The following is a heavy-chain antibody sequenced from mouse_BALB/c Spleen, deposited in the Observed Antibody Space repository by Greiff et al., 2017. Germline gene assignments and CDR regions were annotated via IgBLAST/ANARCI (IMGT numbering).Heavy chain of an antibody. CDR2: IYPGDGDT. CDR1: GYTFTSYW. J-gene: IGHJ3*01. V-gene: IGHV1-87*01. Sequence: VQLHQSGAELARPGASVKLSCKASGYTFTSYWMQWVKQRPGQGLEWIGAIYPGDGDTRYTQKFKGKATLTADKSSSTAYMQLSSLASEDSAVYYCASCNWFAYWGQGTLVTVSA. CDR3: ASCNWFAY.